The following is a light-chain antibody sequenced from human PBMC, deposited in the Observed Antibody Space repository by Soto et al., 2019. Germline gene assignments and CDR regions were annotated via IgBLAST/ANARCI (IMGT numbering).Light chain of an antibody. V-gene: IGLV3-21*02. CDR1: ALPKQY. J-gene: IGLJ2*01. CDR3: QVWDSSSDHVV. CDR2: DDS. Sequence: SYELTQPPSVSVSPGQTGRITCSGDALPKQYAYWYQQKPGQAPVLVVYDDSDRPSGIPERFSGSNSGNTATLTISRVEAGDEADYYCQVWDSSSDHVVFGGGTKLTVL.